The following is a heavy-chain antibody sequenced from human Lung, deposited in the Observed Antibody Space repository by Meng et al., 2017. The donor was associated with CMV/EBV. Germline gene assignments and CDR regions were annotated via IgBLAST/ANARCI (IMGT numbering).Heavy chain of an antibody. CDR1: GGSISSSSYY. J-gene: IGHJ3*02. D-gene: IGHD2-2*01. CDR3: ARKIAVPAAIRNAACDI. V-gene: IGHV4-39*06. CDR2: NYYSGST. Sequence: SETLSLTCTVSGGSISSSSYYWGWIRQPPGKGLEWIGSNYYSGSTNYNQALKSRVTISVDTSKNQFTLKLSSVTAAATAVYYWARKIAVPAAIRNAACDIWGQGTXVTVSS.